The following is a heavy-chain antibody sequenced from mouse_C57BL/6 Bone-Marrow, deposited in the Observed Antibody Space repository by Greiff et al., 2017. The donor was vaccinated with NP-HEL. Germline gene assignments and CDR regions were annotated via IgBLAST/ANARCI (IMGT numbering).Heavy chain of an antibody. D-gene: IGHD1-1*01. CDR1: GYTFTSYG. CDR3: ARSMGYYGAY. CDR2: IYPRSGNT. J-gene: IGHJ3*01. V-gene: IGHV1-81*01. Sequence: QVQLKESGAELARPGASVKLSCKASGYTFTSYGISWVKQRTGQGLEWIGEIYPRSGNTYYNEKFKGKATLTADKSSSTAYMELRSLTSEDSAVYFCARSMGYYGAYWGQGTLVTVSA.